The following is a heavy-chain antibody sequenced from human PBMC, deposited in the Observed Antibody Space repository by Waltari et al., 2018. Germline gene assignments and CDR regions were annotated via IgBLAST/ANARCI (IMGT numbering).Heavy chain of an antibody. CDR3: ARGMIYYGSGSYGL. V-gene: IGHV4-61*09. J-gene: IGHJ2*01. Sequence: QVQLQESGPGLVKPSQTLSLTCTVSGGSISSGSYYWSWIRQPAGKGLEWIGYMYTSGSTNYNPSLKSRVIISVDTSKNQFSLKLSSVTAADTAVYYCARGMIYYGSGSYGLWGRGTLVTVSS. D-gene: IGHD3-10*01. CDR2: MYTSGST. CDR1: GGSISSGSYY.